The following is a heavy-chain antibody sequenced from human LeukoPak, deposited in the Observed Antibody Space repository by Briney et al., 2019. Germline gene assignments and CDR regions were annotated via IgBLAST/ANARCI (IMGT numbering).Heavy chain of an antibody. Sequence: ASVKVSCKASGYTFTSYAMHWVRQAPGQRLEWMGIINPSGGSTSYAQKFQGRVTMTRDTSTSTVYMELSSLRSEDTAVYYCASVVVPATRVGWFDPWGQGTLVTVSS. CDR1: GYTFTSYA. J-gene: IGHJ5*02. D-gene: IGHD2-2*01. CDR3: ASVVVPATRVGWFDP. V-gene: IGHV1-46*01. CDR2: INPSGGST.